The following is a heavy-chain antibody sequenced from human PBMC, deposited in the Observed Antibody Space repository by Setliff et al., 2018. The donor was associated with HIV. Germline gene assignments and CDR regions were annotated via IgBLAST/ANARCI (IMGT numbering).Heavy chain of an antibody. CDR3: ARCGDSNGGGWFDP. CDR2: IYYSGST. Sequence: SETLSLTCTVSGGSISSGANYWSWIRQHPGKGLEWIGYIYYSGSTYYNPSLKSRVVISADTSKNQFSLKLSSVNAADTAVYYCARCGDSNGGGWFDPWGQGTLVTVSS. D-gene: IGHD3-10*01. V-gene: IGHV4-31*03. CDR1: GGSISSGANY. J-gene: IGHJ5*02.